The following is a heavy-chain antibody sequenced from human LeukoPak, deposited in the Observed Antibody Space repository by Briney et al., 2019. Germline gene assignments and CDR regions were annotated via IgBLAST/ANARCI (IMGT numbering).Heavy chain of an antibody. V-gene: IGHV4-34*12. D-gene: IGHD3-3*01. CDR2: IIHSGST. Sequence: SETLSLTCAVYGGSFSGYSWSWIRQRPGKGLEWIGEIIHSGSTPYTPPPTRRVTISEDTSQKPFSQKLCSVTAADAAVDYCAMYNYDCWSGYTKWPDSWGQGTLVTVSS. CDR1: GGSFSGYS. CDR3: AMYNYDCWSGYTKWPDS. J-gene: IGHJ5*01.